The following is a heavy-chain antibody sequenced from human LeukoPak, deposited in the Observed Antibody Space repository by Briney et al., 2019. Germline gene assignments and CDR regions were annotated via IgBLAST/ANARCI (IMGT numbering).Heavy chain of an antibody. D-gene: IGHD3-22*01. CDR2: TSGSGGTK. V-gene: IGHV3-23*01. CDR3: AKFPSYDSSGHDGFDV. J-gene: IGHJ3*01. Sequence: GGSLRLSCAASGFIFKNHAMSWVRQSPGKGLEWVSATSGSGGTKFYADSVKGRFTISRDNSKDTLYLQMNSLRAEDTATYFCAKFPSYDSSGHDGFDVWGQGTRVTVSS. CDR1: GFIFKNHA.